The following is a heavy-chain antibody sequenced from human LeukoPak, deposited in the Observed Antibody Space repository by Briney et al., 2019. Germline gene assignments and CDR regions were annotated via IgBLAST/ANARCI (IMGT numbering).Heavy chain of an antibody. Sequence: GESLKISCKGSGYSFTSYWIGWVRQMPGKGLEWMGIIYPGDSDTRYSPSFQGQVTISADKSISTAYLQWSSLKASDTAMYYCARHGGYSYGFNYYYYYMDVWGKGTTVTVSS. CDR1: GYSFTSYW. D-gene: IGHD5-18*01. J-gene: IGHJ6*03. CDR3: ARHGGYSYGFNYYYYYMDV. V-gene: IGHV5-51*01. CDR2: IYPGDSDT.